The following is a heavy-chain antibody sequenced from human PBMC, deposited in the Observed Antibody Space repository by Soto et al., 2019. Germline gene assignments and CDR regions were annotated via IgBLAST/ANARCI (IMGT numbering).Heavy chain of an antibody. V-gene: IGHV3-23*01. D-gene: IGHD2-15*01. CDR3: AKDLSSYCSGGSCYSGAEYFQH. CDR2: ISGSGGST. J-gene: IGHJ1*01. Sequence: EVQLLESGGGLVQPGGSLRLSCAASGFTFSSYAMSWVRQAPGKGLEWVSAISGSGGSTYYADSVKGRFTISRDNSKNTLYLQMNSLRADDTAVYYCAKDLSSYCSGGSCYSGAEYFQHWGQGTLVTVSS. CDR1: GFTFSSYA.